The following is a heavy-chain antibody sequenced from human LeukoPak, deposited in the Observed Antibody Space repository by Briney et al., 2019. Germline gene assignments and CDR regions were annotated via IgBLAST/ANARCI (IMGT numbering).Heavy chain of an antibody. D-gene: IGHD5-12*01. Sequence: GESLNISCKGSGYSFTSYWIGWVRLMPGKGLEWMWIIYPGDSDTRYSPSFRGTVTISADKSINTAYLHWSSLKASDTAMYYCARRYSGYEYFEYWGQGTLVTVSS. V-gene: IGHV5-51*01. CDR3: ARRYSGYEYFEY. CDR2: IYPGDSDT. CDR1: GYSFTSYW. J-gene: IGHJ4*02.